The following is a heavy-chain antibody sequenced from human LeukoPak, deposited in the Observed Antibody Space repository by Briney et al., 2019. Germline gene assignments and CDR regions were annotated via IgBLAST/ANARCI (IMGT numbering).Heavy chain of an antibody. CDR3: ARAGQFLDFL. CDR2: MNPNSGNT. Sequence: ASVKVSCKASGYIFISYDINWVRQATGQGLAWMGWMNPNSGNTRYAQKFQGRVTITRNTSISTAYMELSSLRSEDTAVYYCARAGQFLDFLWGKGTTVTVSS. CDR1: GYIFISYD. D-gene: IGHD3-3*01. V-gene: IGHV1-8*03. J-gene: IGHJ6*04.